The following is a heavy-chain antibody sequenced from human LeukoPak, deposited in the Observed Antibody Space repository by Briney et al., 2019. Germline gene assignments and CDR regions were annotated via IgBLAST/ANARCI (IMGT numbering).Heavy chain of an antibody. J-gene: IGHJ2*01. CDR1: GFTFSSYE. D-gene: IGHD2-15*01. Sequence: GGSLRLSCAASGFTFSSYEMNWVRQAPGKGLEWVSYISSSGSTIYYTDSVKGRLAISRDNAKNSLYLQMNGLRAEDTAVYYCARGCGGGTCYSGWYFDLWGRGTLLTVSS. CDR3: ARGCGGGTCYSGWYFDL. V-gene: IGHV3-48*03. CDR2: ISSSGSTI.